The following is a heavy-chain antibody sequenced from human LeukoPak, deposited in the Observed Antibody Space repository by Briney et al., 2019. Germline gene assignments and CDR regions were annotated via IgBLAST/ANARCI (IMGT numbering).Heavy chain of an antibody. Sequence: LRLSXVASGYPFSSYSMNWIRQAPGKGLEWVSYISVSGGVRSYADSVKGRFTISRDDARNSLYLQMNSLKDEDTAVYYCARDRGYFYDQLDYWGQGTLVTVSS. D-gene: IGHD2/OR15-2a*01. CDR3: ARDRGYFYDQLDY. CDR2: ISVSGGVR. CDR1: GYPFSSYS. J-gene: IGHJ4*02. V-gene: IGHV3-48*02.